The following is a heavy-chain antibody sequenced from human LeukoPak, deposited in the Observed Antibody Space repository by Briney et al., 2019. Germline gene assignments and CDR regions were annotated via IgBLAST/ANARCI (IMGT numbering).Heavy chain of an antibody. J-gene: IGHJ4*02. V-gene: IGHV3-7*01. CDR1: GFIVTNAW. D-gene: IGHD1-26*01. CDR2: IKQDGSEK. CDR3: ARDKIVGATNFDY. Sequence: GGSLRLSCAASGFIVTNAWMNWVRQAPGKGLEWVANIKQDGSEKYYVDSVKGRFTISRDNAKNSLYLQMNSLRAEDTAVYYCARDKIVGATNFDYWGQGTLVTVSS.